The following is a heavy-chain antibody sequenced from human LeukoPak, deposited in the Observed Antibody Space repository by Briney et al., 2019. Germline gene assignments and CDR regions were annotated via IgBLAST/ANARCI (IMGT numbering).Heavy chain of an antibody. V-gene: IGHV3-30*03. D-gene: IGHD6-13*01. J-gene: IGHJ4*02. CDR3: ARGSSWYPLDY. CDR2: ISFDGSRN. Sequence: GRSLRLSCAASGFTFSSYGMHWVRQAPGKGLEWVAVISFDGSRNYYADSLKGRFTISRDNSRNTLYLQVDSLRPEDSAVYYCARGSSWYPLDYWGQGTQVTVSS. CDR1: GFTFSSYG.